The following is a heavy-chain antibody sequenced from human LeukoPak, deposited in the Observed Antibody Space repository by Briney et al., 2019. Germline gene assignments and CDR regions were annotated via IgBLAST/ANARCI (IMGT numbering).Heavy chain of an antibody. J-gene: IGHJ6*03. D-gene: IGHD2-2*01. CDR2: IYTSGST. Sequence: SETLSLTCTVSGGSISSYYWSWIRQPAGKGLEWIGRIYTSGSTNYNPSLKSRVTMSVDTSKNQFSLKLSSVTAADTAVYYLAGNLRVVCCSTSCYVGYYYMDVWGKGTTVTVSS. V-gene: IGHV4-4*07. CDR3: AGNLRVVCCSTSCYVGYYYMDV. CDR1: GGSISSYY.